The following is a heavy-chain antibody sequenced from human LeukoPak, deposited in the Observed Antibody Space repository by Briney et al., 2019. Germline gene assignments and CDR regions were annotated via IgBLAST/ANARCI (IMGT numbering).Heavy chain of an antibody. CDR3: AKEADDWYPRPFDY. Sequence: PGGSLRLSCAASGFTFSSYGMHWVRQAPGKGLEWVAFIRYDGSNKYYADSVKGRFTISRDDSKNTLYLQMNSLTAEDTAVYYCAKEADDWYPRPFDYWGQGTLVTVSS. CDR2: IRYDGSNK. V-gene: IGHV3-30*02. D-gene: IGHD3-9*01. J-gene: IGHJ4*02. CDR1: GFTFSSYG.